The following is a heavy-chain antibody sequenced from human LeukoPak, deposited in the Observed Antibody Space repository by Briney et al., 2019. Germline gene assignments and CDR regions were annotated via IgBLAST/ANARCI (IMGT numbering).Heavy chain of an antibody. CDR3: ARDRSLAPHRSNWFDP. CDR2: INPSGGST. V-gene: IGHV1-46*01. Sequence: ASVKVSCKASGYTFTSYYMHWVRQAPGQGLEWMGIINPSGGSTSYAQKFQGRVTMTRDTSTSTVYRELSSLRSEDTAVYYCARDRSLAPHRSNWFDPWGQGTLVTVSS. J-gene: IGHJ5*02. CDR1: GYTFTSYY. D-gene: IGHD3-10*01.